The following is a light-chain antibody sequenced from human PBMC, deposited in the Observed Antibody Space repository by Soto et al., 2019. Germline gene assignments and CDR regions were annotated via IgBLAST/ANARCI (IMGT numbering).Light chain of an antibody. CDR1: QSVSSSY. V-gene: IGKV3-20*01. Sequence: EIVLTQSPGTLSLSPGERATLSCRASQSVSSSYLAWYQQKPGQAPRLLIYGASSRATGIPDRFSGSGSGTDFNLTISRLEPEDFAVYYCQHSGTFGQGTKVELQ. CDR3: QHSGT. CDR2: GAS. J-gene: IGKJ1*01.